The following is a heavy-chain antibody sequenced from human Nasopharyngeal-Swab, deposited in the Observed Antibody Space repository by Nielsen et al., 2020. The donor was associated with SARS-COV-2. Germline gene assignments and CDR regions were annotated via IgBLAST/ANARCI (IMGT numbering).Heavy chain of an antibody. V-gene: IGHV3-21*01. J-gene: IGHJ6*02. Sequence: WIRQPPGKGLEWVSSINSSSSYIYYADSVKGRFTISRDNAKNSLYLQMNSLRAEDTAVYYCARVVLRFLEWIPRLYGMDVWGQGTTVTVSS. CDR2: INSSSSYI. D-gene: IGHD3-3*01. CDR3: ARVVLRFLEWIPRLYGMDV.